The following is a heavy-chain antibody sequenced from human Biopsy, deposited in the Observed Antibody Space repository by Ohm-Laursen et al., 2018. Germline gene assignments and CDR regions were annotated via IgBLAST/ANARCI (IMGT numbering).Heavy chain of an antibody. CDR2: ISYDGSGE. CDR3: ARDGKRWDYSTYFSWHFDL. J-gene: IGHJ2*01. V-gene: IGHV3-30*03. Sequence: SLRLSCTASGFTFTSFAMHWVRQAPGKGLEWVAVISYDGSGEYYADSLQGRFIISRDNPKNTVDLQMNSLRAEDTAVYFCARDGKRWDYSTYFSWHFDLWGRGTLVTVSS. D-gene: IGHD4-11*01. CDR1: GFTFTSFA.